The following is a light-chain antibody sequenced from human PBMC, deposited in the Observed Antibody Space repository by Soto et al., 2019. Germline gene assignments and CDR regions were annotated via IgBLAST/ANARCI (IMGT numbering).Light chain of an antibody. CDR2: GAS. CDR3: QQYHRWPLT. J-gene: IGKJ4*01. CDR1: QSVSSK. Sequence: ESVKMESRATLSVSQGEGATLSCRASQSVSSKLAWYQQKPGQAPRLLIYGASTRAGGIPARFSGSGSGTEFTLTISSLQSEDVGVYFCQQYHRWPLTYGGGTKVDIK. V-gene: IGKV3-15*01.